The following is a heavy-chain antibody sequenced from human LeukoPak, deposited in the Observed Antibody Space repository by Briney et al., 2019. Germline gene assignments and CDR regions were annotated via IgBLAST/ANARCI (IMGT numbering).Heavy chain of an antibody. Sequence: ASVKVSCNTSGYTFTSYYMHWVRQAPGQGREWMGIINPSGGGTSHAQTFHCRVTMTRDMSTSIVYMELSSLRSEDTAVYYCARDEGSSPEGCAFDIWGQGTMVTVSS. J-gene: IGHJ3*02. V-gene: IGHV1-46*01. D-gene: IGHD1-14*01. CDR1: GYTFTSYY. CDR2: INPSGGGT. CDR3: ARDEGSSPEGCAFDI.